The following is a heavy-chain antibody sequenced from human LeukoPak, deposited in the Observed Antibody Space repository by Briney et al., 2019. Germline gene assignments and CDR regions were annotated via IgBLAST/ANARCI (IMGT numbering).Heavy chain of an antibody. D-gene: IGHD7-27*01. CDR1: GFTFSSYG. CDR2: IWYDGSNK. J-gene: IGHJ4*02. V-gene: IGHV3-33*01. Sequence: PGGSLRLSCAASGFTFSSYGMHWVRQAPGKGLEWVAVIWYDGSNKYYADSVKGRFTISRDNSKNTLSLQMNSLRVEDTAVYYCARAPWGRHADYWGQGTLVTVSS. CDR3: ARAPWGRHADY.